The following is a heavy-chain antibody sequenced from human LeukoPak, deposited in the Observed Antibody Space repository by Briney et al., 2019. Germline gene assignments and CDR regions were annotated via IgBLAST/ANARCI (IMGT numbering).Heavy chain of an antibody. J-gene: IGHJ5*02. CDR2: ITDSGGST. D-gene: IGHD6-13*01. Sequence: GGSLRLSCAASGFTFSNYAMSWVRQAPGKGLEWVSVITDSGGSTYYADSVKGWFTISRDNSKNTLYLQMNSLRAEDTAVYYCAKGVAAQDNWFDPWGQGTLVTVSS. V-gene: IGHV3-23*01. CDR3: AKGVAAQDNWFDP. CDR1: GFTFSNYA.